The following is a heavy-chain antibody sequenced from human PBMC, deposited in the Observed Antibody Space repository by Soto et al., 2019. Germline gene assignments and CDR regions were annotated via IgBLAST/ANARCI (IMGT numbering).Heavy chain of an antibody. J-gene: IGHJ4*02. CDR2: IYYGGIT. Sequence: PSETLSLTCTVSGGSVSSGDYYWSWIRQPPGKGLEWIGYIYYGGITYYNPSLKSRLTISVDTSKNQFSLKLSSVTAADTAVYYCARQYGGYEYYFDYWGQGTLVTVSS. CDR3: ARQYGGYEYYFDY. V-gene: IGHV4-30-4*01. CDR1: GGSVSSGDYY. D-gene: IGHD5-12*01.